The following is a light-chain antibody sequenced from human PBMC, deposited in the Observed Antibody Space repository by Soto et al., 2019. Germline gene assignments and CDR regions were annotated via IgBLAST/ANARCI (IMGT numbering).Light chain of an antibody. CDR2: DVS. CDR3: CSYAGSYTFSV. Sequence: QSVLTQPRSVSGSPGQSVTISCTGTSSDVGGYNYVSWYQQHPGKAPKLMIYDVSKRPSGVPDRFSGSKSGNTASLTISGLQAEDEADYYCCSYAGSYTFSVFGTGTQLTVL. J-gene: IGLJ7*01. V-gene: IGLV2-11*01. CDR1: SSDVGGYNY.